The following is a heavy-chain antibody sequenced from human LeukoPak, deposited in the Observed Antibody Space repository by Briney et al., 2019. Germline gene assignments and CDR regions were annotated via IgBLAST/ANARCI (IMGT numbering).Heavy chain of an antibody. Sequence: GGSLRLSCSASGFTFSSYGMSWVRQAPGKGLEWVSAISGSGGSTYYADSVKGRFTISRDNSKNPLYLQMNSPRAEDTAVYYCAKRGTGSGAFDIWGQGTMVTVSS. CDR3: AKRGTGSGAFDI. D-gene: IGHD3-10*01. CDR2: ISGSGGST. J-gene: IGHJ3*02. V-gene: IGHV3-23*01. CDR1: GFTFSSYG.